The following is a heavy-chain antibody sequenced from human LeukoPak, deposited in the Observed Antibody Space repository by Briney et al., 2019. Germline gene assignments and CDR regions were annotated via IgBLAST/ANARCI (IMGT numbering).Heavy chain of an antibody. CDR2: ISSSSSYI. CDR3: ARDRGGGSGYAFDI. Sequence: GGSLRLSCAASGFTFSSYSMNWVRQAPGKGLEWVSSISSSSSYIYYADSVKGRFTISRDNAKNSLYLQMNSLRAEDTAGYYCARDRGGGSGYAFDIWGQGTMVTVSS. J-gene: IGHJ3*02. D-gene: IGHD3-22*01. V-gene: IGHV3-21*01. CDR1: GFTFSSYS.